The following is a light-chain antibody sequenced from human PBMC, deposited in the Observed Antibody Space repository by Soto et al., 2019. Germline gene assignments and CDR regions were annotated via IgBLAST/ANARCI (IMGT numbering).Light chain of an antibody. CDR1: SSDVGGYNY. CDR2: EVR. J-gene: IGLJ2*01. CDR3: SSYTSSSTLVV. V-gene: IGLV2-14*01. Sequence: QSALTQPASVSGSPGQSITISCTGTSSDVGGYNYVSWYQQHPGKSPKLMIYEVRSRPSGVSNRFSGYKSGNTASLTISGLQAEDEADYSGSSYTSSSTLVVFGGGTKVTVL.